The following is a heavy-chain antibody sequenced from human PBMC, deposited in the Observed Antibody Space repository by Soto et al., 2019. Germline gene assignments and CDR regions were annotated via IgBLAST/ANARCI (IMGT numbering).Heavy chain of an antibody. CDR3: ARARPPLRYCSSTSCSDPYFDY. CDR1: GYTFTSYG. D-gene: IGHD2-2*01. CDR2: ISAYNGNT. Sequence: ASVKVSCKASGYTFTSYGISWVRQAPGQGLEWMGWISAYNGNTNYAQKLQGRVTMTTDTSTSTAYMELRSLRSDDTAVYYCARARPPLRYCSSTSCSDPYFDYWGQGTLVTVSS. V-gene: IGHV1-18*01. J-gene: IGHJ4*02.